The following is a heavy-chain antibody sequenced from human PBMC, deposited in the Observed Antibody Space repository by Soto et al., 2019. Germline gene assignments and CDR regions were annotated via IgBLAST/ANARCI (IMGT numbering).Heavy chain of an antibody. J-gene: IGHJ4*02. D-gene: IGHD3-10*01. CDR3: AGERGVLLWFGELQYFDY. CDR1: GGSFSGYY. Sequence: QVQLQQWGAGLLKPSETLSLTCAVYGGSFSGYYWSWIRQPPGKGLEWIGEINHSGSTNYNPSLKSRVSISVDTSKNPFSLKLSSVTAAGTAVYYCAGERGVLLWFGELQYFDYWGQGTLVTVSS. CDR2: INHSGST. V-gene: IGHV4-34*01.